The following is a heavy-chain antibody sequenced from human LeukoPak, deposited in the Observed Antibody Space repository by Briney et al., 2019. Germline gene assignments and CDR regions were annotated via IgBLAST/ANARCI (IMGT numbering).Heavy chain of an antibody. D-gene: IGHD6-13*01. J-gene: IGHJ4*02. CDR2: IRSKANSYAT. CDR3: LAAALVPTY. CDR1: GFTFSGSA. Sequence: GGSQKLSCAASGFTFSGSAMHWVRQASGKGLEWVGRIRSKANSYATAYAASVKGRFTISRDDSKNTAYLQMNSLKTEDTAVYYCLAAALVPTYWGQGTLVTVSS. V-gene: IGHV3-73*01.